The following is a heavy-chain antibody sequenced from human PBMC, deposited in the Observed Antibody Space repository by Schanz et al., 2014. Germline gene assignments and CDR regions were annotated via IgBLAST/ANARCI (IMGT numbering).Heavy chain of an antibody. CDR2: IPWNGAAI. V-gene: IGHV3-9*02. CDR1: GFNSDDYA. CDR3: AKGSRSGSKVMDV. Sequence: EVQLVESGGGLVKPGGSLRLSCTASGFNSDDYAMHWVRQAPGKGLEWVSNIPWNGAAIGYAGSVRGRFTISRDSAKNSLYLQMNSLRPEDTALYYCAKGSRSGSKVMDVWGQGTRVTVSS. J-gene: IGHJ3*01. D-gene: IGHD3-10*01.